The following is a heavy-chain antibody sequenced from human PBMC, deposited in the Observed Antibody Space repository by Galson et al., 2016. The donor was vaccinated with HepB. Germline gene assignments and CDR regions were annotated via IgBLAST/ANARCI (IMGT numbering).Heavy chain of an antibody. D-gene: IGHD6-19*01. CDR3: ARAKAVVGTFYYHHAMDV. J-gene: IGHJ6*02. V-gene: IGHV4-34*01. Sequence: SETLSLTCAVYGGSFSGYSWTWIRQPPRKGLEWIADINHRANTHYNPSLKGRVTMSVDTSKNQFSLKLSSVTAADTAVYYCARAKAVVGTFYYHHAMDVWGQGTTVTVSS. CDR1: GGSFSGYS. CDR2: INHRANT.